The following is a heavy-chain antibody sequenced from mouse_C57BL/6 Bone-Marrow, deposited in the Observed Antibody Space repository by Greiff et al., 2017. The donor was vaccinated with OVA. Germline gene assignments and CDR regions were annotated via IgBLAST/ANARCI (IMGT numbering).Heavy chain of an antibody. CDR3: AKTGFITTVVATLDWYFDV. V-gene: IGHV2-4*01. CDR1: GFSLTSYG. Sequence: QVQLQQSGPGLVQPSQSLSITCTVSGFSLTSYGVHWVRQPPGKGLEWLGVIWSGGSTDYNAAFISRLSISKDNSKSQVFFKMNSLQADDTAIYYCAKTGFITTVVATLDWYFDVWGTGTTVTGSS. CDR2: IWSGGST. J-gene: IGHJ1*03. D-gene: IGHD1-1*01.